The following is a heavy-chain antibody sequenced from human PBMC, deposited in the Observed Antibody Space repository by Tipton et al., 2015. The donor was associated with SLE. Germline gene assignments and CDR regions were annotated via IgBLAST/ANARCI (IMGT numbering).Heavy chain of an antibody. V-gene: IGHV4-34*01. CDR1: GGSFSGYY. CDR3: GAFDI. CDR2: INHSGGT. Sequence: TLSLTCAVYGGSFSGYYWSWIRQPPGKGLEWIGEINHSGGTNYNQSLKSRVTISVDTSKNQFSLMRTSVTAADTAVYYCGAFDIWGQGTMVTVSS. J-gene: IGHJ3*02.